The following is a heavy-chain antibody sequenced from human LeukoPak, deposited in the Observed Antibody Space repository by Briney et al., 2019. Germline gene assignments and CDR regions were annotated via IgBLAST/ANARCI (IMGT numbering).Heavy chain of an antibody. V-gene: IGHV1-69*06. CDR2: IIPIFGTA. CDR1: GGTFSSYA. D-gene: IGHD5-18*01. J-gene: IGHJ6*03. Sequence: WASVKVSCKASGGTFSSYAISWVRQAPGQGLEWMGGIIPIFGTANYAQKFQGRVTITADKSTSTAYMELSSLRSEDTAVYYCARSGAMVTYYYYMDVWGKGTTVTVSS. CDR3: ARSGAMVTYYYYMDV.